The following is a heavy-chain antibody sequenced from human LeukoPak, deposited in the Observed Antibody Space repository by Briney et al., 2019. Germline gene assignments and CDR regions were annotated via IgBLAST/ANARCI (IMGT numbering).Heavy chain of an antibody. D-gene: IGHD5-24*01. CDR3: ARDSANGSNWYFDY. CDR1: GGSISSSSYY. J-gene: IGHJ4*02. V-gene: IGHV4-39*07. Sequence: SETLSLTCTVSGGSISSSSYYWGWIRQTPGKGLEWIGEISHSGTTLYNPSLKSRVTISVDKSNNQFSLNLNSVTAADTAVYYCARDSANGSNWYFDYWGQGTLVAVSS. CDR2: ISHSGTT.